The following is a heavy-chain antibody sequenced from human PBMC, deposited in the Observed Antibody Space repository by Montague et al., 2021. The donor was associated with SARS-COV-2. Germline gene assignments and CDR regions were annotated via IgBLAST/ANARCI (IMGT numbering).Heavy chain of an antibody. D-gene: IGHD3-10*01. J-gene: IGHJ6*02. CDR1: GDSVSSHGGA. CDR3: ARDIGSAGIYYYYGMDV. CDR2: TYYRSKWFY. Sequence: CAISGDSVSSHGGAWNWIRQSPSRGLEWLGRTYYRSKWFYDYAVSLKSRLTTKPDTSKNQFSLQLNSVTPEDTAVYYCARDIGSAGIYYYYGMDVWGQGTTVTVSS. V-gene: IGHV6-1*01.